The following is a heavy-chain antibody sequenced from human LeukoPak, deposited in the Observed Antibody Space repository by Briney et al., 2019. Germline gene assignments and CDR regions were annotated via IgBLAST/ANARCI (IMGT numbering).Heavy chain of an antibody. J-gene: IGHJ4*02. V-gene: IGHV4-59*08. D-gene: IGHD6-19*01. CDR2: IYYSGST. CDR3: ARHGSSIIAVAGDYFDY. Sequence: ASETLSLTCTVSGGSISSYYWSWIRQPPGKGLEWIGYIYYSGSTNYNPSLKSRVTISVDTSKNQFSLKLGSVTAADTAVYYCARHGSSIIAVAGDYFDYWGQGTLVTVSS. CDR1: GGSISSYY.